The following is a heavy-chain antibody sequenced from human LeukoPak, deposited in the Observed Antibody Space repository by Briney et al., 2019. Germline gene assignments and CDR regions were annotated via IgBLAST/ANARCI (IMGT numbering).Heavy chain of an antibody. D-gene: IGHD3-10*01. Sequence: GSSETVSCKASGGTFSSYAISWVRQAPGQGLEWMGWISGHSGNTKYAQRLQGRVIMTTDTSTSTAYMELRSLKSDDTAVYYCARDVLSGGLDVFDIWGQGTMVTVSS. CDR3: ARDVLSGGLDVFDI. J-gene: IGHJ3*02. CDR1: GGTFSSYA. V-gene: IGHV1-18*01. CDR2: ISGHSGNT.